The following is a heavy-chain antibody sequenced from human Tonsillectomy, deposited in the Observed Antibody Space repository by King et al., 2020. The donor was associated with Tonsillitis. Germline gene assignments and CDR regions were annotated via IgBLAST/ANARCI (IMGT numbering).Heavy chain of an antibody. CDR3: ARDSSASTRDY. V-gene: IGHV3-66*01. J-gene: IGHJ4*02. CDR2: IYSSGGT. CDR1: GFTVSSNY. D-gene: IGHD6-6*01. Sequence: VQLVESGGGLVQPGGSLRLSCAASGFTVSSNYMTWVRQAPGKGLEWVSVIYSSGGTYYADSVRGRFTISIDNSKNTPYLQMNSLRAEDTAVYYCARDSSASTRDYWGQGTLVTVSS.